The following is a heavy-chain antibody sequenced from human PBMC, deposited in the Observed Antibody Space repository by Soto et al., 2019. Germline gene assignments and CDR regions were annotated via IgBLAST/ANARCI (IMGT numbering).Heavy chain of an antibody. Sequence: QVQLVQSGAEVKKPGASVKVSCKASGYTFTSYDINWVRQATGQGLEWMGWMNPNSGNTGYTQKFQGRVTMTRNTSISTAYMELSSLRSEDTAVYYCARAAVGYSYGYDAFDIWGQGTMVTVSS. CDR3: ARAAVGYSYGYDAFDI. J-gene: IGHJ3*02. CDR1: GYTFTSYD. V-gene: IGHV1-8*01. CDR2: MNPNSGNT. D-gene: IGHD5-18*01.